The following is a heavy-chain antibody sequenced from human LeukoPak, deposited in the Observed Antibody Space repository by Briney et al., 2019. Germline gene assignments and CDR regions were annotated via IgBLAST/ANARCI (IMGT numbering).Heavy chain of an antibody. J-gene: IGHJ6*02. V-gene: IGHV3-30*18. Sequence: GGSLRLSCAASGFTFSSYGMHWVRQAPGKGLEWVAVISYDGSNKYYADSVKGRFTISRDNSKNTLYLQMNSLRAEDTAVYYCAKDGPHCSSTSCYGMDVWGQGTTVTVS. CDR3: AKDGPHCSSTSCYGMDV. CDR2: ISYDGSNK. CDR1: GFTFSSYG. D-gene: IGHD2-2*01.